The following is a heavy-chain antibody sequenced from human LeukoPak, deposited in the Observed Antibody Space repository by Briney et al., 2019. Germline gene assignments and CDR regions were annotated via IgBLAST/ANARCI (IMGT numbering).Heavy chain of an antibody. CDR3: ARDISSDPYYYFGMDV. Sequence: GGSLRLSCAASGFTFDNYAMSWVRQTPGKGLEWVSAIGGSGEDTSYADSVKGRFTVSRDNAKNSLYLQMNSLRDEDTAVYYCARDISSDPYYYFGMDVWGQGTTVTVSS. V-gene: IGHV3-23*01. CDR2: IGGSGEDT. J-gene: IGHJ6*02. D-gene: IGHD6-19*01. CDR1: GFTFDNYA.